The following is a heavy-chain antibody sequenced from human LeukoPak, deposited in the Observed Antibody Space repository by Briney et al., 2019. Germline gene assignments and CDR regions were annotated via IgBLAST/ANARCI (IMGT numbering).Heavy chain of an antibody. Sequence: PGGSLRLSCVASGFTLSTYAMGWVRQAPGKGLEWVSAISGSGGSTYYADSVKGRFTISRDTSKNTLYLQMNSLRAEDTAIYYCTRSGYRHPYHFESWGQGTLVIVSS. J-gene: IGHJ4*02. D-gene: IGHD3-22*01. CDR1: GFTLSTYA. V-gene: IGHV3-23*01. CDR3: TRSGYRHPYHFES. CDR2: ISGSGGST.